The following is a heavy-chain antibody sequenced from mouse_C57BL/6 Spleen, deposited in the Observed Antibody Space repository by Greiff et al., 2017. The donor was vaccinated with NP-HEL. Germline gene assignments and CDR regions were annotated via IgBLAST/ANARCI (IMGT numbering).Heavy chain of an antibody. CDR1: GYTFTSYW. CDR2: IDPSDSYT. V-gene: IGHV1-69*01. D-gene: IGHD3-2*02. J-gene: IGHJ2*01. Sequence: QVQLQQPGAELVMPGASVKLSCKASGYTFTSYWMHWVKQRPGQGLEWIGEIDPSDSYTNYNQKFKGKSTLTVDKSSSTAYMQLSSLTSEDSAVYYCARGQLRPVYFDYWGQGTTLTVSS. CDR3: ARGQLRPVYFDY.